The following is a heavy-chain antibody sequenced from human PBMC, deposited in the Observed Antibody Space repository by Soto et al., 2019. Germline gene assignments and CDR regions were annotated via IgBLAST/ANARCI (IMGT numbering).Heavy chain of an antibody. CDR3: ARTVGYYYGMDV. V-gene: IGHV1-3*01. CDR1: GYTLTSYA. D-gene: IGHD4-17*01. CDR2: INAGNGNT. Sequence: GASVKASCKASGYTLTSYAMHWVRQAPGQRLEWMGWINAGNGNTKYSQKFQGRVTITRDTSASTAYMELSSLRSEDTAVYYCARTVGYYYGMDVWGQGTTVTVSS. J-gene: IGHJ6*02.